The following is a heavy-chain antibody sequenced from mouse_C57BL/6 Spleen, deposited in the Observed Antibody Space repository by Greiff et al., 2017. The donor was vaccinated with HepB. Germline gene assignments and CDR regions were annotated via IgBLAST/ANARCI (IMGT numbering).Heavy chain of an antibody. CDR1: GFSLTSYG. Sequence: QVQLQQSGPGLVQPSQSLSITCTVSGFSLTSYGVHWVRQSPGKGLEWLGVIWSGGSTDYNAAFISRLSISKDNSKSQVFFKMNSLQADDTAIYYCASPYDYDSSWFAYWGQGTLVTVSA. J-gene: IGHJ3*01. CDR2: IWSGGST. V-gene: IGHV2-2*01. CDR3: ASPYDYDSSWFAY. D-gene: IGHD2-4*01.